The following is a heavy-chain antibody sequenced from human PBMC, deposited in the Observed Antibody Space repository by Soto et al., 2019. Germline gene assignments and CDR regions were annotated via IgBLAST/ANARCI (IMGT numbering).Heavy chain of an antibody. CDR1: GYTFTSYD. D-gene: IGHD1-26*01. CDR2: MSPSSGNT. J-gene: IGHJ4*02. Sequence: QVQLVQSGAEVREPGASVKVSCKASGYTFTSYDINWVRQATGQGLEWMGWMSPSSGNTGYAQTFQGRVAMTRDTAIGTAYMELSSLSSEDTAVYFCVRGEWELGYWGQGTLVTVSS. V-gene: IGHV1-8*01. CDR3: VRGEWELGY.